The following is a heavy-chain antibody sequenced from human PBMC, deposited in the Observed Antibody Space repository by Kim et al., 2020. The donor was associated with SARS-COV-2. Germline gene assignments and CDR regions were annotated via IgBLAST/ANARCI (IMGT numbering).Heavy chain of an antibody. J-gene: IGHJ4*02. Sequence: GGSLRLSCAASGFTFSSYAISWVRQAPGKGLEWVSAITSSGSGTYYADSVKGRFTISRDNSKDTVYLQMNSLRAEDTAVYSCAKDSGVGGPFDYWGQGAPGTVSS. CDR3: AKDSGVGGPFDY. D-gene: IGHD2-8*01. CDR1: GFTFSSYA. CDR2: ITSSGSGT. V-gene: IGHV3-23*01.